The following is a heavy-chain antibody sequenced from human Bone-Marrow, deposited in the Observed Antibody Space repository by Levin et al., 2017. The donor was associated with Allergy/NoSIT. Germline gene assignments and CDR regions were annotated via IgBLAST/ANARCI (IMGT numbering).Heavy chain of an antibody. D-gene: IGHD3-22*01. CDR1: GGTFSSYA. CDR2: IIPIFGTA. J-gene: IGHJ3*02. Sequence: SVKVSCKASGGTFSSYAISWVRQAPGQGLEWMGGIIPIFGTANYAQKFQGRVTITADESTSTAYMELSSLRSEDTAVYYCARAYAREWDSSGYTTRLNAFDIWGQGTMVTVSS. CDR3: ARAYAREWDSSGYTTRLNAFDI. V-gene: IGHV1-69*13.